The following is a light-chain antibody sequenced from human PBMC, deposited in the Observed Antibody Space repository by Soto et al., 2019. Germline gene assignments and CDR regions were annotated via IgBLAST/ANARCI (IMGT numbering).Light chain of an antibody. V-gene: IGKV2-30*01. Sequence: DVVLTQSPLSLPVTLGQPASISCRSSQSLEDSDGNTFLTWFQQRPGQSPRRLIYRVSTRDSGVPDRFSGRGSGTTFTLKISRVEDEHVGVYLCMQGPAMWKFGKGTKVDI. CDR2: RVS. CDR3: MQGPAMWK. J-gene: IGKJ1*01. CDR1: QSLEDSDGNTF.